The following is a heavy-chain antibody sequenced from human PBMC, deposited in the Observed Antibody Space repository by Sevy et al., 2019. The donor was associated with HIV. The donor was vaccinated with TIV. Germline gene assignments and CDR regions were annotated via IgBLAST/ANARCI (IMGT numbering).Heavy chain of an antibody. J-gene: IGHJ6*02. CDR3: AKDGGDIVVVPAAIPVYYYYGMDV. CDR1: RFTFSSYA. D-gene: IGHD2-2*01. CDR2: ISGSGGST. V-gene: IGHV3-23*01. Sequence: GGSLRLSCAASRFTFSSYAMSWVRQAPGKGLEWVSAISGSGGSTYYADSVKGRFTISRDNSKNTLYLQMNSLRAEDTAVYYCAKDGGDIVVVPAAIPVYYYYGMDVWGQGTTVTVSS.